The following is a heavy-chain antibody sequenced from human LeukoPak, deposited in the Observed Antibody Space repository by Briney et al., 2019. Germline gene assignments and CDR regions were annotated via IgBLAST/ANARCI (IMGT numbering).Heavy chain of an antibody. Sequence: GGSLRLSCAASGFTFSSYSMNWVRQAPGKGLEWVSSISSSSSSYIYYPDSVKGRFTISRDNAKNSLYLQMNSLRAEDTAVYYCARDGSTVTKFDYWGQGTLVTVSS. D-gene: IGHD4-17*01. V-gene: IGHV3-21*01. CDR3: ARDGSTVTKFDY. CDR1: GFTFSSYS. CDR2: ISSSSSSYI. J-gene: IGHJ4*02.